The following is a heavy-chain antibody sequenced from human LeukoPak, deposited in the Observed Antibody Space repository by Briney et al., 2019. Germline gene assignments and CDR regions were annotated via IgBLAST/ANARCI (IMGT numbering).Heavy chain of an antibody. CDR3: AKDLLAHTGYFYYYMGV. CDR2: ISAYNGNT. D-gene: IGHD1/OR15-1a*01. J-gene: IGHJ6*03. Sequence: ASVKVSCKASGYTFTSYGISWVRQAPGQGLEWMGWISAYNGNTNYAQKLQGRVTMTTDTSTSTAYMELRSLRSDDTAVYYCAKDLLAHTGYFYYYMGVWGKGTTVIVSS. V-gene: IGHV1-18*01. CDR1: GYTFTSYG.